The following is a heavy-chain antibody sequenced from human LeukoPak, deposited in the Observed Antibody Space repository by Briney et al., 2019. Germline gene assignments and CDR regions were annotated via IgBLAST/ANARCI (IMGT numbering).Heavy chain of an antibody. Sequence: SQTLSLTCAISGDSVSSNTAVWNWIRQSPSRGLEWLGRTYYRSKWFNDYAVSVKSRITVNPDTSKNQFSLQLNSVTPDDTAVYYCARSNSWKFGYWGQGTLVTVSS. CDR3: ARSNSWKFGY. D-gene: IGHD6-13*01. CDR1: GDSVSSNTAV. J-gene: IGHJ4*02. V-gene: IGHV6-1*01. CDR2: TYYRSKWFN.